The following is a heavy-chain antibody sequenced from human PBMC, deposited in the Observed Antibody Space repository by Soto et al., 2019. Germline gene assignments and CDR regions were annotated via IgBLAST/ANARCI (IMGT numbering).Heavy chain of an antibody. J-gene: IGHJ4*02. CDR1: GGSFSGYY. Sequence: PSETLSLTCAVYGGSFSGYYWSWIRQPPGKGLEWIGEINHSGSTNYNPSPKSRVTISVDTSKNQFSLKLSSVTAADTAVYYCARLNYYDSSGYYSLDYWGQGTLVTVSS. CDR3: ARLNYYDSSGYYSLDY. D-gene: IGHD3-22*01. V-gene: IGHV4-34*01. CDR2: INHSGST.